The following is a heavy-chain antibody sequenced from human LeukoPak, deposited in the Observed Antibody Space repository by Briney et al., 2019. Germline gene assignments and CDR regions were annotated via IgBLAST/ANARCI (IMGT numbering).Heavy chain of an antibody. CDR2: IYYSVST. V-gene: IGHV4-31*03. Sequence: SETLSLTCTVSGGSITSGGYYWSWIRQHPGKGLEWIGYIYYSVSTYYNPSLKSRVTISIDTSKKQFSLDLNSVTAADTAVYYCARGISYGFVYWGQGILVTVSS. J-gene: IGHJ4*02. CDR3: ARGISYGFVY. D-gene: IGHD5-18*01. CDR1: GGSITSGGYY.